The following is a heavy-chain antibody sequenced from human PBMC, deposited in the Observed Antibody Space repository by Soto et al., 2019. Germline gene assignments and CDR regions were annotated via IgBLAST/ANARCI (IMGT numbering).Heavy chain of an antibody. CDR2: INHSGST. Sequence: SETLSLTCAVYGGSFSGYYWSWIRQPPGKGLEWIGEINHSGSTNYNPSLKSRVTISVDTSKNRFSLKLSSVTAADTAVYYCASRDYDYVWGSYRYGAFDIWGQGTMVTVS. J-gene: IGHJ3*02. V-gene: IGHV4-34*01. CDR1: GGSFSGYY. D-gene: IGHD3-16*02. CDR3: ASRDYDYVWGSYRYGAFDI.